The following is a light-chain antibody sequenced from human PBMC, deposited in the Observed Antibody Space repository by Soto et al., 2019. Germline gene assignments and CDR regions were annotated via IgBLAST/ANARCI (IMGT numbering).Light chain of an antibody. CDR1: SGSIASNF. V-gene: IGLV6-57*02. CDR3: QSYDSSIVV. CDR2: EDN. Sequence: NFMLTQPHSVSESPGKTVTISCTDSSGSIASNFVQWYQQRPGSAPTTVTSEDNQRPSGVPDRFSGSIDSSSNSASLTISGLKTEDEADYYCQSYDSSIVVFGGGTKVTVL. J-gene: IGLJ2*01.